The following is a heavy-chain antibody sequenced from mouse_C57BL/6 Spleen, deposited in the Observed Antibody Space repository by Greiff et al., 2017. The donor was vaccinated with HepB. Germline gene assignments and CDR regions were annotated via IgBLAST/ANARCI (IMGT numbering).Heavy chain of an antibody. CDR3: AGEGSIYAMDY. Sequence: QVQLQQSGAELARPGASVKLSCKASGYTFTSYGISWVKQRTGQGLEWIGEIYPRSGNTYYNEKFKGKATLTADKSSSTAYMELRSLTSEDSAVYFCAGEGSIYAMDYWGQGTSVTVSS. CDR1: GYTFTSYG. J-gene: IGHJ4*01. CDR2: IYPRSGNT. V-gene: IGHV1-81*01.